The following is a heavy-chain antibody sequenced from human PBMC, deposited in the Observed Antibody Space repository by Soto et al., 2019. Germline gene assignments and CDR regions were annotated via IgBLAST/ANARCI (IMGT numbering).Heavy chain of an antibody. CDR1: GFTFSSYA. D-gene: IGHD3-22*01. J-gene: IGHJ4*02. CDR2: ISSYGGST. CDR3: ARDPDSSGYYYFDY. Sequence: EVQLVESGGGLVQPGGSLRLSCAASGFTFSSYAMHWVRQAPGKGLEYVSAISSYGGSTYYANSVKGRFTISRDNCKNTLYLQMGSLRAEDMAVYYCARDPDSSGYYYFDYWGQGTLVTVSS. V-gene: IGHV3-64*01.